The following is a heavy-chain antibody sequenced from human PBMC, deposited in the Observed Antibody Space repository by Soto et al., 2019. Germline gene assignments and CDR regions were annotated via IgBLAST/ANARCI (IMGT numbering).Heavy chain of an antibody. Sequence: SVKVSCKASGFTFTSSAVQWVRQARGQRLEWIGWIVVGSGNTNYAQKFQERVTITRDMSTSTAYMELSSLRSEDTAVYYCAAFYWSSVSSSSNYFDYWGQGTLVTVSS. CDR1: GFTFTSSA. CDR2: IVVGSGNT. V-gene: IGHV1-58*01. D-gene: IGHD6-6*01. CDR3: AAFYWSSVSSSSNYFDY. J-gene: IGHJ4*02.